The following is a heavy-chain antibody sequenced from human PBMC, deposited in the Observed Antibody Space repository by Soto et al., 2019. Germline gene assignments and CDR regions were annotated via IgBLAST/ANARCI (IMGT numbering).Heavy chain of an antibody. CDR2: VKQDGSDR. V-gene: IGHV3-7*04. CDR1: GFTFRGSW. Sequence: EVRLVESGGGLVQPGGSLTLTCAASGFTFRGSWMSWVRQAPGKGLEWVANVKQDGSDRYYVDSVQGRFTISRDNGKNSLFLEMKSLRGEGTGVYYWGRGGGNFDYWGQGTLVTVSS. J-gene: IGHJ4*02. D-gene: IGHD3-16*01. CDR3: GRGGGNFDY.